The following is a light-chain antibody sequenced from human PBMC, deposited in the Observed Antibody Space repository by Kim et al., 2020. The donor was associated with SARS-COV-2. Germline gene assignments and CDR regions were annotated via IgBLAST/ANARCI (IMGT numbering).Light chain of an antibody. CDR2: QDS. CDR3: QAWDSSLRV. V-gene: IGLV3-1*01. Sequence: VSPGQTASITCSGDKLGDKYACWYQQKPGQSPVLVIYQDSKRPSGIPERFSGSNSGNTATLTISGTQAMDEADYYCQAWDSSLRVFGGGTKRTVL. CDR1: KLGDKY. J-gene: IGLJ3*02.